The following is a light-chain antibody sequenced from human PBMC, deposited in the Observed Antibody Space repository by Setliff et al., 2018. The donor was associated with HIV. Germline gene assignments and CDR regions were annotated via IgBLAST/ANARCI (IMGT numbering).Light chain of an antibody. CDR3: SSYTSSSTFV. CDR1: SSDVGGYNY. Sequence: QSALTQPASVSGSPGQSITISCTGTSSDVGGYNYVSWYQQHPGKAPKLMIYDVSKRPSGVSLRSSASKSGTTASLTISGLQAEDEADYYCSSYTSSSTFVFGTGTKVTVL. CDR2: DVS. V-gene: IGLV2-14*01. J-gene: IGLJ1*01.